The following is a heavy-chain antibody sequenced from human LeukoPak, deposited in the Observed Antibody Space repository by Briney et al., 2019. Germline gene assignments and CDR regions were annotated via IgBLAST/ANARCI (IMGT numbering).Heavy chain of an antibody. CDR3: ARPLSSSWYQTYNWFDP. CDR2: INHSGST. J-gene: IGHJ5*02. D-gene: IGHD6-13*01. CDR1: GGSFSGYY. V-gene: IGHV4-34*01. Sequence: SETLSLTCAVYGGSFSGYYWSWIRQPPGKGLEWIGEINHSGSTNYNPSLKSRVTISVDTSKNQFSLKLSSVTAADTAVYYCARPLSSSWYQTYNWFDPWGQGTLVTVSS.